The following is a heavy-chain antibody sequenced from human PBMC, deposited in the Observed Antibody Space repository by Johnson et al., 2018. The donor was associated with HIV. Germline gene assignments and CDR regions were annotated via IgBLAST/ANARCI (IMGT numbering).Heavy chain of an antibody. Sequence: VQLVESGGGLIQPGGSLRLSCAASGFTVSSNYMSWVRQAPGKGLEWVSVIYSGGSTYYADSVKGRFPIPRDNSKNTLYLQMTSLRAEDTAVYYCAREGLYRGYEPEDDAFDIWGQGTMVTVSS. CDR1: GFTVSSNY. J-gene: IGHJ3*02. V-gene: IGHV3-53*01. D-gene: IGHD5-12*01. CDR3: AREGLYRGYEPEDDAFDI. CDR2: IYSGGST.